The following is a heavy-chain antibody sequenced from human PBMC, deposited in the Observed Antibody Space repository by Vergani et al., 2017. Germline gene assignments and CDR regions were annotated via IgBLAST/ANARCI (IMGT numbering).Heavy chain of an antibody. CDR2: ISGSGGST. CDR1: GFTFSSYA. D-gene: IGHD6-13*01. Sequence: EVQLVESGGGLVQPGGSLRLSCAASGFTFSSYAMSWVRQAPGKGLEWVSAISGSGGSTYYADSVKGRFTISRDNSKNTLYLQMNSLRAEDTAVYYCAKSGRMGAAAAPDFDYWGQGTLVTVSS. J-gene: IGHJ4*02. CDR3: AKSGRMGAAAAPDFDY. V-gene: IGHV3-23*04.